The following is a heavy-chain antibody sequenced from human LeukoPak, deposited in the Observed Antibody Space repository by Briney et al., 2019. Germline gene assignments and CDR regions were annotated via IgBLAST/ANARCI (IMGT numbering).Heavy chain of an antibody. CDR3: ARETAYYYDSTPHGAFDI. J-gene: IGHJ3*02. D-gene: IGHD3-22*01. Sequence: ASVKVSCKASGYTFTGYYMHWVRQAPGQGLEWMGWINPNSGGTNYAQKFQGRVTMTRDTSISTAYMELSRLRSDDTAVYYCARETAYYYDSTPHGAFDIWGQGRMVTVSS. CDR2: INPNSGGT. V-gene: IGHV1-2*02. CDR1: GYTFTGYY.